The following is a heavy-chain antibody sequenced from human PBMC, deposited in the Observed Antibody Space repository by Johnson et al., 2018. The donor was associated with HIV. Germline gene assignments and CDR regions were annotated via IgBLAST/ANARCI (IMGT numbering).Heavy chain of an antibody. V-gene: IGHV3-30*03. CDR1: GLSFSNFG. CDR2: ISYDGSNK. D-gene: IGHD1-1*01. J-gene: IGHJ3*02. CDR3: ARATTPHDAFDI. Sequence: QVQLVESGGGVVQPGKSLTLSCVASGLSFSNFGIHWVRQAPGKGPEWVAVISYDGSNKYDADSVKGRFTISRDNSKNTLYLQMNSLRAEDTAVYYCARATTPHDAFDIWGQGTMVTVSS.